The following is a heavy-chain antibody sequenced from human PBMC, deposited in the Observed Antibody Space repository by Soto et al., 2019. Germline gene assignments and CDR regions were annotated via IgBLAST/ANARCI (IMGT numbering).Heavy chain of an antibody. CDR3: ARGWGFTDY. D-gene: IGHD7-27*01. Sequence: EGQLVESGGGLIQPGGALRLTCTASGFSLSHYWMHWIRQSPGKVLVWVSRINLDVSSTDYAPSVKGRFTISRDTAKNTLYLQMNSLTADDTAVYYCARGWGFTDYWGRGTLVTVSS. CDR1: GFSLSHYW. CDR2: INLDVSST. V-gene: IGHV3-74*01. J-gene: IGHJ4*02.